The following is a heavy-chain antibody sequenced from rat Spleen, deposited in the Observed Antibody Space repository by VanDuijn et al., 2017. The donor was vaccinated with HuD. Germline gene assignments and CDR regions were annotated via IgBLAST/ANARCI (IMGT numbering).Heavy chain of an antibody. CDR2: ITHSGGNT. D-gene: IGHD1-11*01. CDR3: ARPTEGIAWFAY. J-gene: IGHJ3*01. CDR1: GFTFDNYG. Sequence: EVQLVESGGSFVQPGRSLKLSCAASGFTFDNYGMAWVRQAPTKGLEWVASITHSGGNTYYRDSVKGRFTISRDNAKNTLYLEMDSLRSEDTATYYCARPTEGIAWFAYWGQGTLVTVSS. V-gene: IGHV5S13*01.